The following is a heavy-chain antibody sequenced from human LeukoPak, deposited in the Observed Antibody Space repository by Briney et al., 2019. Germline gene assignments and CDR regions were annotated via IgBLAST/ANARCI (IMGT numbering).Heavy chain of an antibody. V-gene: IGHV1-18*01. CDR3: ARESGGGILWFGDNKLNYYFDY. D-gene: IGHD3-10*01. Sequence: GASVKVSCKASGYTFTSYGISWVRQAPGQGLEWMGWISAYNGNTNYAQKLQGRVTMTTDTSTSTAYMELRSLRSDDTAVYYCARESGGGILWFGDNKLNYYFDYWGQGTLVTVSS. CDR2: ISAYNGNT. J-gene: IGHJ4*02. CDR1: GYTFTSYG.